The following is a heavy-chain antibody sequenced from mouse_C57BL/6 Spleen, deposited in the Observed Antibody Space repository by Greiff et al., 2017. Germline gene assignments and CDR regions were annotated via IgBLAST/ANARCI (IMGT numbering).Heavy chain of an antibody. D-gene: IGHD1-1*01. CDR1: GFTFSSYA. CDR3: ARDRLRYLDY. Sequence: EVMLVESGGGLVKPGGSLKLSCAASGFTFSSYAMSWVRQTPEKRLEWVATISDGGSYTYYPDNVKGRFTISRDNAKNNLYLQMSHLKSEDTAMYYCARDRLRYLDYWGQGTTLTVSS. J-gene: IGHJ2*01. V-gene: IGHV5-4*01. CDR2: ISDGGSYT.